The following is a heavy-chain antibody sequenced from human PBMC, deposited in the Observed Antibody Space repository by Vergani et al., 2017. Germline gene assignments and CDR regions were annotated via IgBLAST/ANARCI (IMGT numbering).Heavy chain of an antibody. J-gene: IGHJ6*02. CDR2: ISSSSSYT. Sequence: VQLVESGGGLVQPGGSLRLSCAASGFTFSDYYMSWIRQAPGKGLEWVSYISSSSSYTNYADSVKGRFTISRDNAKNSLYLQMNSLRAEDTAVYYCARVVPAAMYYYYYGMDVWGQGTTVTVSS. CDR1: GFTFSDYY. D-gene: IGHD2-2*01. CDR3: ARVVPAAMYYYYYGMDV. V-gene: IGHV3-11*05.